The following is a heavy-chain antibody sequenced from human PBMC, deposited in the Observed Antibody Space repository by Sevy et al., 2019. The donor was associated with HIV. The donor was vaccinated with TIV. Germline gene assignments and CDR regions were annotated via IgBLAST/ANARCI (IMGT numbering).Heavy chain of an antibody. CDR3: ARDLEFYDYGDYGPAFMPDY. J-gene: IGHJ4*02. V-gene: IGHV3-33*01. Sequence: GGSLRLSCAASGFTFSTYGMHWVRQAPGKGLEWVAVIWFDGSNTYYADSVKGRFTRSRDIANNTLHLQMNSLRAEDTAVYYCARDLEFYDYGDYGPAFMPDYWGQGTLVTVSS. CDR2: IWFDGSNT. D-gene: IGHD4-17*01. CDR1: GFTFSTYG.